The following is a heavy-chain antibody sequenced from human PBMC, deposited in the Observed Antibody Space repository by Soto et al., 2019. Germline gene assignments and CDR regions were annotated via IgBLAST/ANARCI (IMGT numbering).Heavy chain of an antibody. CDR1: GFTFSTSA. J-gene: IGHJ3*02. D-gene: IGHD1-1*01. CDR3: AKDRDDIGMVDAYYI. CDR2: ISGSGAVT. Sequence: EVRLLESGGDLVQPGGSLRLSCAASGFTFSTSAMTWVRQAPGKGLEYVSAISGSGAVTYYADSMKGRFTITRDNSKNRLYLQMNSLRADDTAIYYCAKDRDDIGMVDAYYIWGQGTTVIVSS. V-gene: IGHV3-23*01.